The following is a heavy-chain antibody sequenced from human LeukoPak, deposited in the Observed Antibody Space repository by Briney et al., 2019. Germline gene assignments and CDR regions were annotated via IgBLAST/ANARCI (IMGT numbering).Heavy chain of an antibody. CDR3: AKSPVYGDYMDY. D-gene: IGHD4-17*01. Sequence: PGRSLRLSCAASGFTFSSYGMHWVRQAPGKGLEWVAVISYDGSNKYYADSVKGRSTISRDNSKNTLYLQMNSLRAEDTAVYYCAKSPVYGDYMDYWGQGTLVTVSS. CDR1: GFTFSSYG. V-gene: IGHV3-30*18. CDR2: ISYDGSNK. J-gene: IGHJ4*02.